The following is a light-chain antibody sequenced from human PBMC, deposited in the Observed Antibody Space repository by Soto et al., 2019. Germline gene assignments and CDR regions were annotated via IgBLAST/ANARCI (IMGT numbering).Light chain of an antibody. CDR3: QQCYSTPRT. V-gene: IGKV1-39*01. Sequence: MTQSPSSVSASVGGRVTITCRASQSISSYLNWYQQKPGKAPKLLIYAASSLQSGVPSRFSGSGSGTDFTLTISSLQPEDFTTYYCQQCYSTPRTFGQGTKVDI. J-gene: IGKJ1*01. CDR1: QSISSY. CDR2: AAS.